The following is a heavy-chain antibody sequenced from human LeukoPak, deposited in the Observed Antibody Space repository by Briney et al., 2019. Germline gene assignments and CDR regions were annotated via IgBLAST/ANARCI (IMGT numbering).Heavy chain of an antibody. Sequence: ASVKVSCKASGYTFTGYYMHWVRQAPGQGLEWMGWINPNSGGTNYAQKFQGRVTMTRDTSISTAYMELSRLRSDNTAVYYCARYCSGGSYRDAFDIWGQGAMVTVSS. J-gene: IGHJ3*02. D-gene: IGHD2-15*01. CDR3: ARYCSGGSYRDAFDI. CDR1: GYTFTGYY. V-gene: IGHV1-2*02. CDR2: INPNSGGT.